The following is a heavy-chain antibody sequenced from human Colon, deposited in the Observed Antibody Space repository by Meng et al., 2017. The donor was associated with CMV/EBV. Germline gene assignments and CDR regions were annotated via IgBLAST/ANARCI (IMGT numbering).Heavy chain of an antibody. CDR3: AKDAGYCSSTSCSKGRYYGMDV. J-gene: IGHJ6*02. Sequence: SVKVSCRASGHTLNRSDIKWVRQAPGQGLEWMGGIIPIFGTANYAQKFQGRVTITTDESTSTAYMELSSLRSEDTAVYYCAKDAGYCSSTSCSKGRYYGMDVWGQGTTVTVSS. V-gene: IGHV1-69*05. D-gene: IGHD2-2*01. CDR2: IIPIFGTA. CDR1: GHTLNRSD.